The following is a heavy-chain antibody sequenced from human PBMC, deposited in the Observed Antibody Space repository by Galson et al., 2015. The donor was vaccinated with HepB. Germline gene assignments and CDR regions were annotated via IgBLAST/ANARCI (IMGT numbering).Heavy chain of an antibody. V-gene: IGHV3-13*01. J-gene: IGHJ5*02. CDR2: LEPAGET. D-gene: IGHD3-10*01. CDR3: ARATMIQGVPDS. CDR1: GFTSSKYD. Sequence: SLRLSCAASGFTSSKYDMHWVRQPPGKSPEWVSVLEPAGETYYTGSVKGRFTISRDDANNILSLQMNNLRVGDTAVYYCARATMIQGVPDSWGQGTLVTVSS.